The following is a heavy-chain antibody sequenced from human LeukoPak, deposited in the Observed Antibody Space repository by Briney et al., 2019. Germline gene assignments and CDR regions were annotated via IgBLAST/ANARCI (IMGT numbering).Heavy chain of an antibody. CDR3: ARIGDYGDSSYYFDY. CDR1: GFTFSSYS. D-gene: IGHD4-17*01. Sequence: GGSLRLSCAASGFTFSSYSMNWVRQAPGKGLEWVSSISSSSGYIYYADSVKGRFTISRDNAKNSLYLQMNSLRAEDTAVYYCARIGDYGDSSYYFDYWGQGTLVTVPS. J-gene: IGHJ4*02. V-gene: IGHV3-21*01. CDR2: ISSSSGYI.